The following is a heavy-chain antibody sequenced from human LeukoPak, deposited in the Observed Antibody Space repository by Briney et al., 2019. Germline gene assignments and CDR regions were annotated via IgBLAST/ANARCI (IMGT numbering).Heavy chain of an antibody. V-gene: IGHV4-38-2*02. CDR2: FYHGGST. Sequence: SETLSLTCTVSGYSISTGYYWDWIRQPPGKGLEWIGTFYHGGSTYYNPSLKSRVTISVDTSKNQFSLKLSSVTAADTAVYYCARDRDMITFGGVIVIHPIDYWGQGTLVTVSS. CDR3: ARDRDMITFGGVIVIHPIDY. J-gene: IGHJ4*02. D-gene: IGHD3-16*02. CDR1: GYSISTGYY.